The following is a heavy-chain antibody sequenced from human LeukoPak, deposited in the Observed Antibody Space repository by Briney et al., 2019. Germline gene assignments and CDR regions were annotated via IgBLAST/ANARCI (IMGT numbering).Heavy chain of an antibody. J-gene: IGHJ6*03. D-gene: IGHD2-15*01. V-gene: IGHV3-7*03. CDR3: ARDRWDISWGSSRTYYYYYMDV. Sequence: PGGSLRLSCAASGFTFSSYWMSWVRQAPGKGLEWVANIKQDGSETYYVDSVKGRFTISRDNAKNSLYLQMNSLRAEDTAVYYCARDRWDISWGSSRTYYYYYMDVWGKGTTVTICS. CDR2: IKQDGSET. CDR1: GFTFSSYW.